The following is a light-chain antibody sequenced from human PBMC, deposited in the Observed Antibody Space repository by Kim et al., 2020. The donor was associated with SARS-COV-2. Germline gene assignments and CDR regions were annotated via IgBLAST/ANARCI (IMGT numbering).Light chain of an antibody. V-gene: IGLV3-21*04. J-gene: IGLJ2*01. CDR3: QVWDSSSDLLV. CDR2: YDR. CDR1: NVGSKN. Sequence: APGKPARITCGESNVGSKNVLLYQQQPGHAAVLVIYYDRDRPPGIPQRFSGSNSGNTATLTINRVEAGDEADYYCQVWDSSSDLLVFGGGTQLTVL.